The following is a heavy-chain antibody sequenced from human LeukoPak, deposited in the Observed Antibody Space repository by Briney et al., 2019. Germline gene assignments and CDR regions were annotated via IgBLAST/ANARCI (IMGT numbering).Heavy chain of an antibody. CDR2: MYSGGST. J-gene: IGHJ3*02. CDR1: GFTVSNNY. Sequence: PGGSLRLSCADSGFTVSNNYMSWVRQAPGKGLEWVSVMYSGGSTNYADSVKGRFIISRDDSKNILDLQMNSLKAEDTAVYYCARGNYASTGPGALDIWGQGTMVTVSS. CDR3: ARGNYASTGPGALDI. V-gene: IGHV3-53*01. D-gene: IGHD3-22*01.